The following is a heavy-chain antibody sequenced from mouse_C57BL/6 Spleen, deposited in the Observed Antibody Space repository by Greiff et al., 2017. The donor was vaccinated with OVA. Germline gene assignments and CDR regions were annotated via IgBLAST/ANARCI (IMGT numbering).Heavy chain of an antibody. CDR1: GYSFTGYY. J-gene: IGHJ4*01. V-gene: IGHV1-42*01. CDR3: AAYTVVADYYAMDY. D-gene: IGHD1-1*01. CDR2: INPSTGGT. Sequence: EVQLKESGPELVKPGASVKISCKASGYSFTGYYMNWVKQSPEKSLEWIGEINPSTGGTTYNQKFKAKATLTVDKSSSTAYMQLKSLTSEDSAVYYCAAYTVVADYYAMDYWGQGTSVTVSS.